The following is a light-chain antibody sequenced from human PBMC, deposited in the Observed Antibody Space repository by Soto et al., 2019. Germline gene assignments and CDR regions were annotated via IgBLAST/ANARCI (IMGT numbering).Light chain of an antibody. CDR2: GAS. Sequence: EIVLTQSPGTLSLSPGERATLSCRASQSFRSRYLAWYQQIPGQAPRLLIYGASSRATGIPDRFSGSGSGTDFTLTISRLEPEDVAVYYCQQYGSAPPWTFGQGTKVVIK. CDR3: QQYGSAPPWT. CDR1: QSFRSRY. J-gene: IGKJ1*01. V-gene: IGKV3-20*01.